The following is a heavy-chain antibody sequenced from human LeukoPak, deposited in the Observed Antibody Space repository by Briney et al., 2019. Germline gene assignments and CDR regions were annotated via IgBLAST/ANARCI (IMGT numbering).Heavy chain of an antibody. CDR1: GFTFSFYS. Sequence: GGSLRLSCAASGFTFSFYSMNWVRQAPGKGLEWVSSISSSSSYIYYADSVKGRFTISRDNAKNSLYLRMNSLRAEDTAVYYCAKAVYGDYVSTTYDYWGQGTLVTVSS. CDR2: ISSSSSYI. CDR3: AKAVYGDYVSTTYDY. V-gene: IGHV3-21*01. D-gene: IGHD4-17*01. J-gene: IGHJ4*02.